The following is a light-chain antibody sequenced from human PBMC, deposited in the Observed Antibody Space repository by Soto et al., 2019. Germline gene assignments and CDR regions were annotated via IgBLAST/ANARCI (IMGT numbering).Light chain of an antibody. Sequence: QSVLTQPPSASGSPGQSVTISCTGTSSDVGGYNYVSWYQQHPGKAPKLMIYEVSKRASGVPDRFSGSKSGNTASLTVSGLQAEDEADYYGSSYAGSNNFWVFGGGTKVTVL. CDR3: SSYAGSNNFWV. CDR1: SSDVGGYNY. V-gene: IGLV2-8*01. CDR2: EVS. J-gene: IGLJ3*02.